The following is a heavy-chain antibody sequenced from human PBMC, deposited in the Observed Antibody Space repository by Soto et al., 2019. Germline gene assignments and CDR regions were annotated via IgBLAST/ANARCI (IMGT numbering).Heavy chain of an antibody. V-gene: IGHV1-2*02. D-gene: IGHD1-26*01. Sequence: LXVSCKASGYTFTGYYMHWVRQAPGQGLEWMGWINPNSGGTNYAQKFQGRVTMTRDTSISTAYMELSRLRSDDTAVYYCARDKSGSYAFDIWGQGTMVTVSS. CDR1: GYTFTGYY. CDR2: INPNSGGT. CDR3: ARDKSGSYAFDI. J-gene: IGHJ3*02.